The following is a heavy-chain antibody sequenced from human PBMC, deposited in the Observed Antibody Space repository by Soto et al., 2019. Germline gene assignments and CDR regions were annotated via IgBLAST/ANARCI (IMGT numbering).Heavy chain of an antibody. D-gene: IGHD1-7*01. V-gene: IGHV3-23*01. Sequence: HPGGSLRLSCAASGLTFSSYAMSWVRQAPGKGLEWVSGISGSGGSTYYADSVKGRFSISRDNSKNTLYLQMNSLRAEDTAVYFCAKDLQPHRITGTPRFVYSGQGTLFTVSS. J-gene: IGHJ4*02. CDR2: ISGSGGST. CDR3: AKDLQPHRITGTPRFVY. CDR1: GLTFSSYA.